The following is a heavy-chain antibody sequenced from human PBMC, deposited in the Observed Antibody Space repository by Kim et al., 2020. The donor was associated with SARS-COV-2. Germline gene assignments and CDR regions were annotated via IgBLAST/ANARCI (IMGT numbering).Heavy chain of an antibody. D-gene: IGHD3-10*01. Sequence: YYNPSLKSRVTISVDTSKDQFSLKLSSVTAADTAVYYCARKGRQFGESYFDFWGQGTLVTVS. V-gene: IGHV4-31*02. J-gene: IGHJ4*02. CDR3: ARKGRQFGESYFDF.